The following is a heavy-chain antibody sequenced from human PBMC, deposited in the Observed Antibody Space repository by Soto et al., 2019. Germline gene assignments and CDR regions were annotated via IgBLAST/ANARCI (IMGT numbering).Heavy chain of an antibody. D-gene: IGHD1-26*01. J-gene: IGHJ4*02. CDR2: IGGGGRST. Sequence: EVQLLEPGGGLVQPGGSLRLSCAASGFTFSSYAMSWVRQTPGKGLEWVSAIGGGGRSTYYADSVKGRFTISRDNSKNTLFLQMNSLRAEDTAIYYCAKPTGSEHIPDYWGQGTLVTVSS. CDR1: GFTFSSYA. V-gene: IGHV3-23*01. CDR3: AKPTGSEHIPDY.